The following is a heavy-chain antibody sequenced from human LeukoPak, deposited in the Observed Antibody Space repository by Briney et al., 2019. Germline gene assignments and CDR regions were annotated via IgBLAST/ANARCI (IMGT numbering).Heavy chain of an antibody. CDR1: GYTFTVYY. Sequence: GASVKVSCKASGYTFTVYYMHWVRQAPGQGLEWMGWINPNSGGTNYAQKFQGRVTMTRDKSIGTAYMELSRLRSDDTAVYYCARAKEGIAAAGTLDPWGQGTLVTVSS. J-gene: IGHJ5*02. V-gene: IGHV1-2*02. CDR3: ARAKEGIAAAGTLDP. D-gene: IGHD6-13*01. CDR2: INPNSGGT.